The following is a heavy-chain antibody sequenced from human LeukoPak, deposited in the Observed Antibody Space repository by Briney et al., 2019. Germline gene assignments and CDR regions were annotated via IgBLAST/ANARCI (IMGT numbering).Heavy chain of an antibody. Sequence: PGGSLRLSCAASGFTVSSNYMSWVRQAPGKGLEWVSAISGSGGSTYYADSVKGRFTISRDNSKNTLYLQMSSLRAEDTAVYYCASMRRYYDSSGYLKPYYFDYWGQGTLVTVSS. CDR1: GFTVSSNY. CDR3: ASMRRYYDSSGYLKPYYFDY. D-gene: IGHD3-22*01. CDR2: ISGSGGST. J-gene: IGHJ4*02. V-gene: IGHV3-23*01.